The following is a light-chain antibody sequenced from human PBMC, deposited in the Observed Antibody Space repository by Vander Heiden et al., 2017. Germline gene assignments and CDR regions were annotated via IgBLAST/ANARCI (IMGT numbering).Light chain of an antibody. CDR1: QGISTW. CDR3: QQYNSSPWT. CDR2: RAS. J-gene: IGKJ1*01. Sequence: DIQITQSPSSLSASVGDRVTITCRASQGISTWLAWYQQRPGKAPKLLIYRASTLESGVPPRFSGSGYGTDFTLTISSLQPDDFATYHCQQYNSSPWTFGQGTKVEIK. V-gene: IGKV1-5*03.